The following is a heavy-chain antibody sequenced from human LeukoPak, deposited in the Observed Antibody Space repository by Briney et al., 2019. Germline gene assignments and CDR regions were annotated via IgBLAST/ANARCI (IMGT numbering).Heavy chain of an antibody. Sequence: GASVKVSCKASGYTFTSYYMHWVRQAPGQGLEWMGIINPSGGSTSYAQKFQGRVTMTRDMSTSTVYMELSSLRSEDTAVYYCARDNVLLWFGESATYYMDVWGKGTTVTISS. CDR2: INPSGGST. V-gene: IGHV1-46*01. CDR1: GYTFTSYY. D-gene: IGHD3-10*01. J-gene: IGHJ6*03. CDR3: ARDNVLLWFGESATYYMDV.